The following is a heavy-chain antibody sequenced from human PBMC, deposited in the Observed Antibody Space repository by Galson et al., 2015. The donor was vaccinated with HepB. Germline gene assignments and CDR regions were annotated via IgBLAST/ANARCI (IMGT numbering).Heavy chain of an antibody. CDR1: GFTFSGYE. CDR2: ISGSGDTM. Sequence: SLRLSCAGSGFTFSGYEMNWVRQTPTKGLEWVSYISGSGDTMYYADSVKGRSSISRDNAKDSLFLQMNSLRDEDTALYYCARGGRPDLWGQGTLVTVSS. V-gene: IGHV3-48*03. CDR3: ARGGRPDL. J-gene: IGHJ5*02.